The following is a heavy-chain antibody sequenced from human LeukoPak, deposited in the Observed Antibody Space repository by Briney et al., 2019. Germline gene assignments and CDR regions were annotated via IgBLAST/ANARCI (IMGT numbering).Heavy chain of an antibody. D-gene: IGHD2-2*01. CDR1: GGTFSSYS. Sequence: ASVKVSCKASGGTFSSYSITWVRQAPGQGLEWMGGIMPLFNTANYAQQFQGRVTITTDESTSTAYMELSSLRSEDTAVYYCASWNVVPAAMDAFDIWGQGTMVTVSS. J-gene: IGHJ3*02. CDR3: ASWNVVPAAMDAFDI. V-gene: IGHV1-69*05. CDR2: IMPLFNTA.